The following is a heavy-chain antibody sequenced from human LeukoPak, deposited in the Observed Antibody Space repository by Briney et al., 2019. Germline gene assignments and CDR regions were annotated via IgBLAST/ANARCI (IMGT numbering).Heavy chain of an antibody. CDR2: ITSKSGFI. D-gene: IGHD3-16*01. CDR1: GFTLDDYA. Sequence: GGSLRLSCAASGFTLDDYAMHWVRHGPGKGLEWVAGITSKSGFIAYADSVKGRFTISRDNAKNSLYLQMNSLRPDDTALYYCAKDLYTYSLQYFHHWGQGTLVTVSS. CDR3: AKDLYTYSLQYFHH. J-gene: IGHJ1*01. V-gene: IGHV3-9*01.